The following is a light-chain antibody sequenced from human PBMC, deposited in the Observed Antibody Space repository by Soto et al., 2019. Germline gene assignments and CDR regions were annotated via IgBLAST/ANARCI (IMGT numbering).Light chain of an antibody. J-gene: IGKJ4*01. CDR2: AAS. CDR3: QRYYNAPFT. Sequence: EIQVTRYPSSLSAAVGGRVSITCRASQNNKNDLVWYQQKQGEIPNLLIYAASSLESGIPPRFSCSGSGTDFTLSINNLQPEDVATYYCQRYYNAPFTFGGGTKVYIK. CDR1: QNNKND. V-gene: IGKV1-27*01.